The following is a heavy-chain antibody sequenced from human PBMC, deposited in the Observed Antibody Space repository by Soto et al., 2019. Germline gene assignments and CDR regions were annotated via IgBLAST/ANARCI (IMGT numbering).Heavy chain of an antibody. CDR3: ARGSDGSGSYLVY. Sequence: ASVKVSCKASGYTFTSYAMNWVRQAPGQRLEWMGWINAGNGNTKYSQKFQGRVTITGDASTSTAYMELSSLRSEDTAVYYCARGSDGSGSYLVYWGQGTLVTVSS. D-gene: IGHD3-10*01. CDR2: INAGNGNT. V-gene: IGHV1-3*01. J-gene: IGHJ4*02. CDR1: GYTFTSYA.